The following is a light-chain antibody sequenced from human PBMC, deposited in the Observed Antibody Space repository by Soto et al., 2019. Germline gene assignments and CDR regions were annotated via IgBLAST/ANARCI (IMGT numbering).Light chain of an antibody. CDR1: QSINNRY. V-gene: IGKV3-20*01. CDR3: QQFGSSPGLT. Sequence: EIVLTQSPGTLSLSPGERATLSCRASQSINNRYLAWYQQKPGQAPRLLIYAASSRATGIPDRFSGSGSGTDFTLTISRLEPEDFAVYYCQQFGSSPGLTFGPGNKVDIK. CDR2: AAS. J-gene: IGKJ3*01.